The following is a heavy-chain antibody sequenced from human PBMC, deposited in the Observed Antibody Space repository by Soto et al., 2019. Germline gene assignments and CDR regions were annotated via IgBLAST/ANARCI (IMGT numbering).Heavy chain of an antibody. CDR3: VDRKPTRVPFPFDS. CDR2: NDLGDDK. CDR1: GFSRSTGGVG. V-gene: IGHV2-5*02. Sequence: SGATLVNPRRTLTLTCSFSGFSRSTGGVGVGWMRQPPGKALEGLALNDLGDDKWYSPSLKCRLAITKETAQNQGGARRANMDPVATATYYCVDRKPTRVPFPFDSWGQGTPVPVSS. J-gene: IGHJ4*02. D-gene: IGHD3-3*01.